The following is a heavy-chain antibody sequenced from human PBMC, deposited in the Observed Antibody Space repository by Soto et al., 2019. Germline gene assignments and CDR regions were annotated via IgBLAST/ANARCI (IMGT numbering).Heavy chain of an antibody. Sequence: GASVKVSCKASGYTFTSYGISWVRQAPGQGLEWMGWISAYNGNTNYAQKLQGRVTMTTDTSTSTAYMELRSLRSDDTAVYYCARVSFVGLELRLYNWFDPWGQGTLVTVSS. CDR3: ARVSFVGLELRLYNWFDP. CDR2: ISAYNGNT. V-gene: IGHV1-18*01. CDR1: GYTFTSYG. D-gene: IGHD1-7*01. J-gene: IGHJ5*02.